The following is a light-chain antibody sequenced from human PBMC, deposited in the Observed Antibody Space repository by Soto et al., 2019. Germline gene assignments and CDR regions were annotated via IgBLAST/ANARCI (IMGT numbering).Light chain of an antibody. CDR2: LGS. J-gene: IGKJ1*01. CDR1: HSISRY. V-gene: IGKV2-28*01. Sequence: MTQSPSSLSASVGDRVTITFRASHSISRYLNWYLQKPGQSPQLLIYLGSNRASGVPDRFSGSGSGTDFTLKISRVEAEDVGVYYCMQPLQSWTFGQGTKVDIK. CDR3: MQPLQSWT.